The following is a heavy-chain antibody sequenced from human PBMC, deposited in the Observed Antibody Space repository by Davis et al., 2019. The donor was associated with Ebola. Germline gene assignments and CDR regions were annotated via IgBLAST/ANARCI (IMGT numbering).Heavy chain of an antibody. CDR3: ARVLRYFDWSLGY. CDR1: GYTFTSYA. CDR2: INAGNGNT. Sequence: ASVKVSCKASGYTFTSYAMHWVRQAPGQRLEWMGWINAGNGNTKYSQKFQGRVTITRDTSASTAYMELSSLRSEDTAVYYCARVLRYFDWSLGYWGQGTLVTVSS. D-gene: IGHD3-9*01. V-gene: IGHV1-3*01. J-gene: IGHJ4*02.